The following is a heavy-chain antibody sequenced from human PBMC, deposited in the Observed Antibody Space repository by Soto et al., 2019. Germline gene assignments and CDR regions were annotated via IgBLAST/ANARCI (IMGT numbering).Heavy chain of an antibody. CDR3: GRLEGLATNPYHLYF. Sequence: QLQLQESGPGLVKPSETLSLTCSVSDDSINSDKYYWGWIRQPPGKGLEWIGSIYYRGNAYYNPSLQTRGTISLGKSKSQFSPELDPGAAADSAVVFWGRLEGLATNPYHLYFWGPGALVTVSS. CDR2: IYYRGNA. CDR1: DDSINSDKYY. V-gene: IGHV4-39*01. J-gene: IGHJ4*02. D-gene: IGHD2-2*01.